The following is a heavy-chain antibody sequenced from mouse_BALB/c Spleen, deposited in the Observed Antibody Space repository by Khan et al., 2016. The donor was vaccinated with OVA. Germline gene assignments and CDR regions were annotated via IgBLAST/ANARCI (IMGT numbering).Heavy chain of an antibody. J-gene: IGHJ3*01. V-gene: IGHV3-1*02. Sequence: EVQLQESGPDLVNPSQSLSLTCTVTGYSITSGYRWHWIRQFPGNKLEWMGYIHYSGSTDYNPSLKSRISVTRNTSKNQFFLQLNSVTTEDTATYYCTSFYYYGSSFSYWGQGTLVTVSA. D-gene: IGHD1-1*01. CDR2: IHYSGST. CDR3: TSFYYYGSSFSY. CDR1: GYSITSGYR.